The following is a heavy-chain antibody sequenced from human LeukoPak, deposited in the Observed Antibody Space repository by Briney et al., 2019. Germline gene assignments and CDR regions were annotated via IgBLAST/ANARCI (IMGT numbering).Heavy chain of an antibody. CDR3: ARPRSSGWEAFDY. CDR1: GGSISSSSYY. J-gene: IGHJ4*02. Sequence: SETLSLTCTVSGGSISSSSYYWGWIRQPPGKGLEWIGSIYYSGSTYYNPSLKSRVTISVDTSKNQFSLKLSSVTAADTAMYYCARPRSSGWEAFDYWGQGTLVTVSS. D-gene: IGHD6-19*01. CDR2: IYYSGST. V-gene: IGHV4-39*01.